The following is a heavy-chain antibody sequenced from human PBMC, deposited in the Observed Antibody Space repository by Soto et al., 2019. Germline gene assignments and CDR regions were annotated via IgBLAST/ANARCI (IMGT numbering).Heavy chain of an antibody. CDR3: ARQYYGSGSFWNYYYMDV. V-gene: IGHV4-59*01. J-gene: IGHJ6*03. Sequence: PSETLSLTCAVYGGSFSGYYWSWIRQPPGKGLEWIGYIYYSGSTNYNPSLKSRVTISVDTSKNQFSLKLSSVTAADTAVYYCARQYYGSGSFWNYYYMDVWGKGTTVTVSS. CDR2: IYYSGST. CDR1: GGSFSGYY. D-gene: IGHD3-10*01.